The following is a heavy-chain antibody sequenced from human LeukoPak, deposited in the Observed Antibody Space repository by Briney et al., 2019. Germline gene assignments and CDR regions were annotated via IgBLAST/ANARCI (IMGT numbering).Heavy chain of an antibody. D-gene: IGHD3/OR15-3a*01. V-gene: IGHV4-59*02. CDR3: VGGGDWLPEY. CDR2: LYYSRST. J-gene: IGHJ4*01. CDR1: GASVSGKF. Sequence: PSETLSLTCTVSGASVSGKFWSWIRHSPGNGLEWIGLLYYSRSTKFNPSLKSRVAMSVDTSNNQFSLSLNSVTTTDTAVYFCVGGGDWLPEYWGHGTQVIVSS.